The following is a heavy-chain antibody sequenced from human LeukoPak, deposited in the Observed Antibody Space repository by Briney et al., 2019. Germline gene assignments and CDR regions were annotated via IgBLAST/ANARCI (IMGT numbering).Heavy chain of an antibody. Sequence: GGSLRLSCAASGFTFSSYSMNWVRQAPGKGLEWVSSISSSSSYIYYADSVKGRFTISRDNAKNSLYLQMNSLRAEDTAVYYCARDLSGSSGFDYWGRGTLVTVSS. CDR2: ISSSSSYI. CDR3: ARDLSGSSGFDY. D-gene: IGHD3-10*01. V-gene: IGHV3-21*01. J-gene: IGHJ4*02. CDR1: GFTFSSYS.